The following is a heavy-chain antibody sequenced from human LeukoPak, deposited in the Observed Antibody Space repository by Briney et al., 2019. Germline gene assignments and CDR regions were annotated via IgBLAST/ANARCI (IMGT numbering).Heavy chain of an antibody. CDR1: GFTFSSYW. J-gene: IGHJ4*02. V-gene: IGHV3-7*01. CDR2: IKKDGSEK. CDR3: AKRGVVIRVILVGFHKEAYYFDS. D-gene: IGHD3-22*01. Sequence: GGSLRLSCAASGFTFSSYWMSWVRQARGKGLEWVANIKKDGSEKYYVDSVKGRFTIYRDNGKNSMYLKMNRQRGEDTGVYFCAKRGVVIRVILVGFHKEAYYFDSWGQGALVTVSS.